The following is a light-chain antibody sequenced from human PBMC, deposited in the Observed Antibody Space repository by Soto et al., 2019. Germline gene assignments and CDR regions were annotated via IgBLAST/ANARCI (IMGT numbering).Light chain of an antibody. V-gene: IGLV1-47*02. Sequence: SVLTQPPSASGTPGQRVTIACSGISSNIGSNYVYWYQQLPGTAPKLLIYSNNQRPSGVPDRFSGSKSGTSASLAISGLRSEDEADYYCAAWDDSLSGYVFGTGTKVTVL. CDR2: SNN. CDR1: SSNIGSNY. J-gene: IGLJ1*01. CDR3: AAWDDSLSGYV.